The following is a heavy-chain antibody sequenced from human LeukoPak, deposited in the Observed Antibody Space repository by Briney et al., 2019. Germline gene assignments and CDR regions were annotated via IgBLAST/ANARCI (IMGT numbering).Heavy chain of an antibody. CDR1: GYSFTSYW. CDR2: IYPGDSDT. V-gene: IGHV5-51*01. CDR3: ARSRLSMVREVPFDY. D-gene: IGHD3-10*01. Sequence: GESLKISCKGSGYSFTSYWLGWVRQMPGKGLEWMGIIYPGDSDTRYSPSFQGQVTISADKSISTAYLQWSSLKASDTAMYYCARSRLSMVREVPFDYWGQGTLVTVSS. J-gene: IGHJ4*02.